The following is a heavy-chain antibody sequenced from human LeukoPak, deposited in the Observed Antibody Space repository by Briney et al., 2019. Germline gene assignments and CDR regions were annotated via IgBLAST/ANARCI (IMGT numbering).Heavy chain of an antibody. V-gene: IGHV4-59*08. Sequence: SETLSLTCTVSGGSISSYYWSWIRQPPGKGLEWIGYIYDSGSTNYNPSLKSRVTISVDMSKNQFSLKLSSVTAADTAVYYCARLSCSGGSCYGHDYWGQGTLVTVSS. CDR3: ARLSCSGGSCYGHDY. J-gene: IGHJ4*02. CDR2: IYDSGST. CDR1: GGSISSYY. D-gene: IGHD2-15*01.